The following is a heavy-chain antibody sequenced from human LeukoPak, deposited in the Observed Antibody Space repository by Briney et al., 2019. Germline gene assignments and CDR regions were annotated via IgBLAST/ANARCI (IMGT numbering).Heavy chain of an antibody. Sequence: GGSLRLSCAASGSTFSDFWMHWVRQAPGKGLVWVSRINSDGSSTSYADSVKGRFTISRDNTKNTLYLQMNNLRVEDTAVFYCAASTPFGGPDYWGQETLVTVSS. V-gene: IGHV3-74*01. CDR3: AASTPFGGPDY. D-gene: IGHD4-23*01. J-gene: IGHJ4*02. CDR1: GSTFSDFW. CDR2: INSDGSST.